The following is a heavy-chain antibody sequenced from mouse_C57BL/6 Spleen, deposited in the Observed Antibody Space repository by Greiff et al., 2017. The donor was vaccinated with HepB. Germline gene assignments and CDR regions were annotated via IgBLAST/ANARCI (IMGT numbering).Heavy chain of an antibody. CDR1: GYTFTSYW. Sequence: VQLQQPGAELVRPGSSVKLSCKASGYTFTSYWMDWVKQRPGQGLEWIGNIYPSDSETHYNQKFKDKATLTADKSSSTAYMQLSSLTSEDSAVYYCARSGSSECYAMDYWGQGTSVTVSS. D-gene: IGHD6-1*01. V-gene: IGHV1-61*01. J-gene: IGHJ4*01. CDR2: IYPSDSET. CDR3: ARSGSSECYAMDY.